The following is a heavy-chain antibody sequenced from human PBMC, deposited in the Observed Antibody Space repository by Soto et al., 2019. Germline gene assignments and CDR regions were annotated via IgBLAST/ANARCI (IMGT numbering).Heavy chain of an antibody. CDR3: ASPGYMSGWYGGI. CDR1: GASISRYY. V-gene: IGHV4-59*01. CDR2: LYNTGST. Sequence: SETLSLTCTVSGASISRYYWSWIRQSPGKGLEWIGYLYNTGSTIYNPSLKSRVTISVDTSKNQFSLKMNSVTAADTAVYYCASPGYMSGWYGGIWGQGTMVTVSS. D-gene: IGHD6-19*01. J-gene: IGHJ3*02.